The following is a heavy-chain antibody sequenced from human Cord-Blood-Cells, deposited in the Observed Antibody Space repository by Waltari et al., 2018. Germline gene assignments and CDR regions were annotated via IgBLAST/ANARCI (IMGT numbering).Heavy chain of an antibody. CDR3: AAMNPPGIAAADDAFDI. CDR1: GGTFSSYA. Sequence: QVQLVQSGAEVKKPGSSVKVSCKASGGTFSSYAISWVRQAPGQGLEWMGGIIPIFGTANYAQKFQGRVTITADESTSTAYRELSSLRSEDTAVYYCAAMNPPGIAAADDAFDIWGQGTMVTVSS. CDR2: IIPIFGTA. V-gene: IGHV1-69*01. D-gene: IGHD6-13*01. J-gene: IGHJ3*02.